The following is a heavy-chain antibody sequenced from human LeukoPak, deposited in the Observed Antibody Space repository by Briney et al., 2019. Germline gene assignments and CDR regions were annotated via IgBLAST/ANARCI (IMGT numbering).Heavy chain of an antibody. CDR3: ARDRIRSWALDP. CDR1: GFTFSSYS. D-gene: IGHD3-10*01. J-gene: IGHJ5*02. CDR2: ISSSSSYI. V-gene: IGHV3-21*01. Sequence: GGSLRLSCAASGFTFSSYSKNWVRQAPGKGLEWVSSISSSSSYIYYADSVKGRFTISRDDAKNSLYLQMSSLRAEDTAVYSCARDRIRSWALDPWGQRTLVTVSS.